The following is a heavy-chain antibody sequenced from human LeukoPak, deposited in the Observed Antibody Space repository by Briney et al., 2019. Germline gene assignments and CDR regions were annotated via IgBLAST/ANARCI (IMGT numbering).Heavy chain of an antibody. CDR1: GFTFSNYA. CDR2: ISGSGGST. D-gene: IGHD6-13*01. CDR3: ARGGPAAGRFDY. Sequence: GGSLRLSCAASGFTFSNYAMTWVRQAPGKGLEWVSGISGSGGSTYYAESVKGRFTISRDNSKNTLYLQMNSLRAEDTAVYYCARGGPAAGRFDYWGQGTLVTVSS. J-gene: IGHJ4*02. V-gene: IGHV3-23*01.